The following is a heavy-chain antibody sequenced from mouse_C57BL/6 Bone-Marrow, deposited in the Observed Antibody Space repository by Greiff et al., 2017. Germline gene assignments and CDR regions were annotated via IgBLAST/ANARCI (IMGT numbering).Heavy chain of an antibody. CDR1: GYTFTSYW. CDR3: ARSQYGYDGIGFAY. D-gene: IGHD2-2*01. Sequence: VQLQQPGAELVKPGASVKLSCKASGYTFTSYWMHWVKQRPGQGLEWIGMIHPNSGSTNYNEKFKSKATLTVDKSSSTAYMQLSSLTSEDSAVYYCARSQYGYDGIGFAYWGQGTLVTVSA. CDR2: IHPNSGST. V-gene: IGHV1-64*01. J-gene: IGHJ3*01.